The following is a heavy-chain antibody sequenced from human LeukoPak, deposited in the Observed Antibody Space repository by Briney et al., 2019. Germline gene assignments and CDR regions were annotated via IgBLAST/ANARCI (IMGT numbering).Heavy chain of an antibody. V-gene: IGHV4-39*01. J-gene: IGHJ4*02. D-gene: IGHD3-9*01. CDR2: IYYSGST. CDR1: GGSISSSSYY. Sequence: PSETLSLTCTVSGGSISSSSYYWGWIRQPPGKGLEWIGSIYYSGSTYYNPSLKSRVTISVDTSKNQFSLKLSSVTAADTAVYYCARGKIVRREYYDILTGYYRGYYFDYWGQGTLVTVSS. CDR3: ARGKIVRREYYDILTGYYRGYYFDY.